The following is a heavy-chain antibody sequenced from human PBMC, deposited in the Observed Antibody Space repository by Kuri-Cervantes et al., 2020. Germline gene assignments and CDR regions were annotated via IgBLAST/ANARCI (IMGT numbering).Heavy chain of an antibody. J-gene: IGHJ3*02. D-gene: IGHD2-2*01. CDR3: ARASTNAFDI. CDR1: GFIVSNNY. Sequence: GESLKISCAASGFIVSNNYMSWVRQAPGKGLEWVSITHSGGSTYYADSVKGRFTISRDNSKNTLYLQMNSLRAEDTAVYYCARASTNAFDIWGQGTMVTVSS. V-gene: IGHV3-53*05. CDR2: THSGGST.